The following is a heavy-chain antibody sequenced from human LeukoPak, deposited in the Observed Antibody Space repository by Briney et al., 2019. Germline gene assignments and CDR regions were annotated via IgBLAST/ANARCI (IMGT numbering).Heavy chain of an antibody. CDR3: ARDSYDFWSGYFPY. CDR2: IIPIFGTA. D-gene: IGHD3-3*01. J-gene: IGHJ4*02. V-gene: IGHV1-69*05. Sequence: ASAKVSCKASGGTFSSYAISWVRQAPGQGLEWMGGIIPIFGTANYAQKFQGRVTITTDESTSTAYMELSSLRSEDTAVYYCARDSYDFWSGYFPYWGQGTLVTVSS. CDR1: GGTFSSYA.